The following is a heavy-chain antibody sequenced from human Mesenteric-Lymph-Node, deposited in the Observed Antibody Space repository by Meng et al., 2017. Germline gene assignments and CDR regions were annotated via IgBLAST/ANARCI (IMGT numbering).Heavy chain of an antibody. CDR3: ARDSWSITMIVVPRAGAFDI. CDR2: ISAYNGNT. J-gene: IGHJ3*02. Sequence: ASVKVSCKASGYTFTSYGISWVRQAPGQGLEWMGWISAYNGNTNYAQKLQGRVTMTTDTSTSTAYMELRSLRSDDTPVYYCARDSWSITMIVVPRAGAFDIWGQGTMVTVSS. CDR1: GYTFTSYG. V-gene: IGHV1-18*01. D-gene: IGHD3-22*01.